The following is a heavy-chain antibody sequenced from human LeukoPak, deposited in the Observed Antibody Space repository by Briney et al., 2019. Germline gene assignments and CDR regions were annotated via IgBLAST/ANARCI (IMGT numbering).Heavy chain of an antibody. J-gene: IGHJ4*02. CDR3: ARARTPGGRYFDFDY. CDR1: GYTFTGYY. D-gene: IGHD3-9*01. V-gene: IGHV1-2*02. CDR2: INPKSGGT. Sequence: ASVKVSCKASGYTFTGYYMHWVRQAPGQGLEWMGWINPKSGGTKYAQNFQGRVTMTRDTSISTVYMELTRLRSDDTAMFYCARARTPGGRYFDFDYWGQGTLVPVSS.